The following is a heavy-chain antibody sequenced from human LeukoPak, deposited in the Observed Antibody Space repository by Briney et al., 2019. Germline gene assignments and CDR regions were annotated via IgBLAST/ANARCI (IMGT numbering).Heavy chain of an antibody. Sequence: GGSLRLSCVASGFTFSTYGMSWVRQAPGKGLEWVSAISGSGGSTYYADSVKGRFTISRDNSKNTLYLQMNSLRAEDTAVYYCAKDSSRGYFDYWGQGTLVTVSS. J-gene: IGHJ4*02. V-gene: IGHV3-23*01. CDR3: AKDSSRGYFDY. D-gene: IGHD6-25*01. CDR1: GFTFSTYG. CDR2: ISGSGGST.